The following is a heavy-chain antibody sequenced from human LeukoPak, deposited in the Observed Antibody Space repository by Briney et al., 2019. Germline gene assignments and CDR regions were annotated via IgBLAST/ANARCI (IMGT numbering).Heavy chain of an antibody. CDR2: IYYSGST. D-gene: IGHD2-15*01. Sequence: SETLSLTCTVSGGSISSYYWSWIRQPPGKGLEWIGYIYYSGSTNYSPSLKSRVTISVDTSKNQFSLKLSSVTAADTAVYYCASWPNCSGGRCYYYYGMDVWGKGTTVTVSS. CDR3: ASWPNCSGGRCYYYYGMDV. CDR1: GGSISSYY. V-gene: IGHV4-59*01. J-gene: IGHJ6*04.